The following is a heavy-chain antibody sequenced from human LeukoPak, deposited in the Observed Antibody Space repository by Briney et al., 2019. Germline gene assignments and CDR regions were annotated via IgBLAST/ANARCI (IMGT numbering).Heavy chain of an antibody. V-gene: IGHV4-59*01. J-gene: IGHJ4*02. CDR3: ARGPLGGSYYVY. Sequence: PSETLSLTCTVPGGSISGYYWSWFRQPPGKGLEWIGYIYYSASTNYNPSLKRRVTISVDRSKNQFSLRLTSLTAADTAVYYCARGPLGGSYYVYWGQGTLVTVSS. CDR2: IYYSAST. CDR1: GGSISGYY. D-gene: IGHD1-26*01.